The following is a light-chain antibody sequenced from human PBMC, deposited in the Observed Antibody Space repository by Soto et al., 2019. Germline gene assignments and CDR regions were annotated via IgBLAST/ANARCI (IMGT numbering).Light chain of an antibody. CDR2: AAS. J-gene: IGKJ1*01. V-gene: IGKV3-20*01. CDR3: QQYDISPRT. Sequence: EIVLTQSPGTLSLSPGERATLSCRASQSVSSNFLAWYQQKRGQAPRVLIYAASTRATGIPDRFSGSGSGTDFTLTISRLEPEDFAVYYCQQYDISPRTFGQGTKVDIK. CDR1: QSVSSNF.